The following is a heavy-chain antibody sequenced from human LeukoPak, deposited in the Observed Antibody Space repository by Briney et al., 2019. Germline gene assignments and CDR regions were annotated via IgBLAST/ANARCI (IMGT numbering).Heavy chain of an antibody. CDR2: VYSGGST. D-gene: IGHD2-2*01. CDR3: ARGSPSTSAVPAS. J-gene: IGHJ4*02. Sequence: SETLSLTCTVSGGSISGYYWSWIRQPAGKGLEWIGRVYSGGSTNYNPSFESRVTMSVDTSKNQISLRLSSVTAADTAVYYCARGSPSTSAVPASRGQGTLVTVSS. CDR1: GGSISGYY. V-gene: IGHV4-4*07.